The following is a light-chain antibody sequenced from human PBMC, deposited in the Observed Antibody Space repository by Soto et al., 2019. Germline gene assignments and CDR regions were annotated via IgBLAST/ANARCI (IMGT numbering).Light chain of an antibody. CDR2: GAL. CDR1: LSVSVY. Sequence: VVLTQSPATLSLSPGERATLSCRTSLSVSVYLDWYQQKPGQAPRLLIYGALSRATGIPARFSGSGSGTDFTLTISSLEPEDFAVYYCQQRSNWPLTFGGGTKVDIK. CDR3: QQRSNWPLT. J-gene: IGKJ4*01. V-gene: IGKV3-11*01.